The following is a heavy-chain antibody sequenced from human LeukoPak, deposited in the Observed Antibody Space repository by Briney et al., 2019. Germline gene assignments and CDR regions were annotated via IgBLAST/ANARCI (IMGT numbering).Heavy chain of an antibody. CDR2: VSGSGDRM. J-gene: IGHJ4*02. D-gene: IGHD6-13*01. CDR1: GFTSSSYA. CDR3: AKAAAAPGFDF. V-gene: IGHV3-23*01. Sequence: GGSLRLSCAASGFTSSSYALNWVRQAPGKGLEWVATVSGSGDRMYHADSVKGRFTISRDNSKNTIYLQMNSLRAEDTALYYCAKAAAAPGFDFWGQGTLVTVPS.